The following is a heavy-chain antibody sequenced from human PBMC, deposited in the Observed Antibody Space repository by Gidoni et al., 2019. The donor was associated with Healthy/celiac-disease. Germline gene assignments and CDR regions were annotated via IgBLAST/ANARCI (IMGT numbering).Heavy chain of an antibody. CDR2: IYYSGST. J-gene: IGHJ6*03. D-gene: IGHD3-3*01. CDR3: ARGMYYDFWSGYPNYYYYYYMDV. CDR1: GGSISSYY. V-gene: IGHV4-59*01. Sequence: QVQLQESGPGLVKPSETLSLTCTVSGGSISSYYWRWIRQPPGKGLEWIGYIYYSGSTNYNPSLKSRVTISVDTSKNQFSLKLSSVTAADTAVYYCARGMYYDFWSGYPNYYYYYYMDVWGKGTTVTVSS.